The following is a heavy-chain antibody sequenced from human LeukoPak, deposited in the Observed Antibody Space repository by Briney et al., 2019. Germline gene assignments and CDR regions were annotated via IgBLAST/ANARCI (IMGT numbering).Heavy chain of an antibody. CDR3: ARDVGYCSGGSCSIHPGGDY. Sequence: GASVKVSCKASGYTFTSYGISWVRQAPGQGLEWMGWISGYNGNTNYAQNLQGRVTITTDESTGTAYMELSSLRSEDTAVYYCARDVGYCSGGSCSIHPGGDYWGQGTLVTVSS. D-gene: IGHD2-15*01. CDR1: GYTFTSYG. J-gene: IGHJ4*02. CDR2: ISGYNGNT. V-gene: IGHV1-18*01.